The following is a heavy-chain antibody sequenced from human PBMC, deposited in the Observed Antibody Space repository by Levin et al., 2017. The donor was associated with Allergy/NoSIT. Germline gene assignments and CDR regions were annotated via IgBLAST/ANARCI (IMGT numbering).Heavy chain of an antibody. Sequence: SETLSLTCTVPGGSISSSIYYWGWIRQPPGKGLEWIGSIYYSGTTYYSPSLQSRVTISVDTSKNQISLRLRSVSAADTAVYYCARESSGYNYFYGMDGWGQGTTVTVSS. J-gene: IGHJ6*02. CDR3: ARESSGYNYFYGMDG. CDR1: GGSISSSIYY. D-gene: IGHD3-22*01. CDR2: IYYSGTT. V-gene: IGHV4-39*01.